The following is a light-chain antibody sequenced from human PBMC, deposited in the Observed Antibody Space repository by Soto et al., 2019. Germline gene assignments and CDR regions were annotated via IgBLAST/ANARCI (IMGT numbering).Light chain of an antibody. J-gene: IGKJ1*01. CDR3: QQYNGT. CDR2: RAS. CDR1: QSITDW. V-gene: IGKV1-5*03. Sequence: DIQMTQSPSTLSASVGDRVTITCRAIQSITDWLAWYQQKAGKAPNLLIYRASNLESGVPSRFSGSGFGTEFTLTISSLQPDDFATYYCQQYNGTFGQGTKVEMK.